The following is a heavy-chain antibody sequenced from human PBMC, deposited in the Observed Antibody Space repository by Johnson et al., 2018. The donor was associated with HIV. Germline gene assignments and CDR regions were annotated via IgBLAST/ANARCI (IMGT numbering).Heavy chain of an antibody. D-gene: IGHD3-10*01. J-gene: IGHJ3*02. CDR2: INWNGGST. Sequence: VQLVESGGGVVRPGGSLRLSCEGSGFSFHDYAMSWVRQAPGKGLEWVSGINWNGGSTGYADSVKGRFTISRDNANNSLYLQMNSLRAEDTAVYYCAKSTQANILRESGPYGAFDIWGQGTMVTVSS. V-gene: IGHV3-20*04. CDR1: GFSFHDYA. CDR3: AKSTQANILRESGPYGAFDI.